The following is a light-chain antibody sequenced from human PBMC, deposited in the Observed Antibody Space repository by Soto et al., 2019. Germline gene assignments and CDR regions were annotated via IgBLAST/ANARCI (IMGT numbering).Light chain of an antibody. Sequence: EIVLTQSPATLSLSPGDRATLSCRASQSVSSDLVWYQQKPGQPPRLLIYDASKRATGIPATFSGGGSGTEFTLTISSLEAEDFAVYYCQQRANWPWTFGQGTKLDIK. J-gene: IGKJ1*01. CDR1: QSVSSD. V-gene: IGKV3-11*01. CDR3: QQRANWPWT. CDR2: DAS.